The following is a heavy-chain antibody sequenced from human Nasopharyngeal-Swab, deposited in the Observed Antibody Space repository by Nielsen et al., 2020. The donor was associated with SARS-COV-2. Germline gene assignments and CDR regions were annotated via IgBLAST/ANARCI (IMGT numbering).Heavy chain of an antibody. V-gene: IGHV1-18*01. CDR3: AREVFEVPAATYYYYYYYMDV. D-gene: IGHD2-2*01. Sequence: WVRQAPGRGLEWMGWISAYNGNTNYAQKLQGRVTMTTDTSTSTAYMELRSLRSDDTAVYYCAREVFEVPAATYYYYYYYMDVWGKGTTVTVSS. CDR2: ISAYNGNT. J-gene: IGHJ6*03.